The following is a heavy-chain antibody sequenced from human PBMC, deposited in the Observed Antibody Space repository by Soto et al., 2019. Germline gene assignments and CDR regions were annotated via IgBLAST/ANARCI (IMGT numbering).Heavy chain of an antibody. CDR3: ARSRNLDP. J-gene: IGHJ5*02. CDR1: GFTFSSYA. D-gene: IGHD1-1*01. CDR2: INHDGSEK. Sequence: PGGSLRLSCVASGFTFSSYAMTWVRQAPGKGLEWVANINHDGSEKYYVDSVKGRFTISRDNAKNSLYLQLNSLRAEDSALYYCARSRNLDPWGQGTLVTVSS. V-gene: IGHV3-7*03.